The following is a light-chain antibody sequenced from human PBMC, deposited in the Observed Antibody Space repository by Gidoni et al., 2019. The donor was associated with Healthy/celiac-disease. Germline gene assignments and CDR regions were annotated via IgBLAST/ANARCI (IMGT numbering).Light chain of an antibody. CDR2: DAS. J-gene: IGKJ4*01. V-gene: IGKV3-11*01. CDR1: QSVSSY. CDR3: QQRRGT. Sequence: EIVLTQSPATLSLSPGERATPSCRASQSVSSYLAWYQQKPGQAPRLLIYDASNRATGIPARFSGSGSWTDFSLTISSLEPEDFAVYYCQQRRGTFGGGTKVEIK.